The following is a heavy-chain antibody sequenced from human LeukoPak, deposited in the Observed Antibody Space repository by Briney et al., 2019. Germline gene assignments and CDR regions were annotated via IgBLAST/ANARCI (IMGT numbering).Heavy chain of an antibody. CDR3: ARRYGAGYSSSYYYYYMDV. CDR2: IYPDDSNT. V-gene: IGHV5-51*01. J-gene: IGHJ6*03. CDR1: GYRFNNYW. D-gene: IGHD5-24*01. Sequence: GGSLRISCKGSGYRFNNYWSGWVRQMSGKGLEWMGIIYPDDSNTKYTTSCEGQVTISVDKSINTAYLQWSSLKASDTAIYYCARRYGAGYSSSYYYYYMDVWGQGTTVTVSS.